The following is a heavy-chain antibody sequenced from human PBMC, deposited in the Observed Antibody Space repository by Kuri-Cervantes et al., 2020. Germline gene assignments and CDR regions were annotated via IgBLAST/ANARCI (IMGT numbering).Heavy chain of an antibody. CDR1: GGTFSSYA. Sequence: SVKVSCKASGGTFSSYAISWVRQAPGQGLEWMGGIIPIFGTANYAQKFQGRVTITADKSTSTAYMELSSLRSEDTAVYYCTRGPRNYGFDYWGQGTLVTVSS. CDR2: IIPIFGTA. D-gene: IGHD3-10*01. V-gene: IGHV1-69*06. CDR3: TRGPRNYGFDY. J-gene: IGHJ4*02.